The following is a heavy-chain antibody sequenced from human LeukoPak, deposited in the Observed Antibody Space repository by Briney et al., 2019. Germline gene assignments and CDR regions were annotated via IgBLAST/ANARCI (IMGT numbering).Heavy chain of an antibody. Sequence: PGGSLRLSCAASGLTVSSDCVSWVRQAPGKGLEWVSVLYGGGGGTYYADSVEGRFTISRDSFKNTVYLQMNGLRVEDTAVYYCAKDHIVGALYYFDSWGQGTVVTVSS. V-gene: IGHV3-66*01. D-gene: IGHD1-26*01. CDR2: LYGGGGGT. CDR3: AKDHIVGALYYFDS. CDR1: GLTVSSDC. J-gene: IGHJ4*02.